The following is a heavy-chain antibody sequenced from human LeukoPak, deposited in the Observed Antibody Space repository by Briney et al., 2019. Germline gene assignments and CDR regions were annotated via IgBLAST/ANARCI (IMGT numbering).Heavy chain of an antibody. CDR1: GGSISSSSYY. J-gene: IGHJ6*03. Sequence: SETLSLTCTVYGGSISSSSYYWGWIRQPPGKGLEWIGSIYYSGSTYYNPSLKSRVTISVDTSKKQFSLKLSSVTAADTAVYYCARHALEYSSGWYWYYYMDVWGKGTTVTVSS. D-gene: IGHD6-19*01. CDR2: IYYSGST. CDR3: ARHALEYSSGWYWYYYMDV. V-gene: IGHV4-39*01.